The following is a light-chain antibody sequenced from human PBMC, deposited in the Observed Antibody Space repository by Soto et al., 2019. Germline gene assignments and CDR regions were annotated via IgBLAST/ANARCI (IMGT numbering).Light chain of an antibody. CDR2: KTS. Sequence: DIQVTPSPSTLSASGLDIVTATFRASQSINGWLAWYQQKPGKATNLLIYKTSNLESGVPSRFSGSGSGTEFSLTISSLQPDDFATYYCQQYKSFSLTFGGGTKVDIK. V-gene: IGKV1-5*03. CDR1: QSINGW. J-gene: IGKJ4*01. CDR3: QQYKSFSLT.